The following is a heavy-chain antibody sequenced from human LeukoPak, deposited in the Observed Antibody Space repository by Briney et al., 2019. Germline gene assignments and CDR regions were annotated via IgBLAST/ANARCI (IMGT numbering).Heavy chain of an antibody. CDR1: GGTFSSYA. Sequence: SVEVSCKASGGTFSSYAISWVRQAPGQGLEWMGGIIPIFGTANYAQKFQGRVTITTDESTSTAYMELSSLRSEDTAVYYCARAEPIAVAAAFDYWGQGTLVTVSS. CDR3: ARAEPIAVAAAFDY. V-gene: IGHV1-69*05. CDR2: IIPIFGTA. D-gene: IGHD6-19*01. J-gene: IGHJ4*02.